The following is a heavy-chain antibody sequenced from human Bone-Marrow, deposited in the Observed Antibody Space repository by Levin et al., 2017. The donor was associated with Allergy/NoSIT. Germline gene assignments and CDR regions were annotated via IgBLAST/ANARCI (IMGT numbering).Heavy chain of an antibody. CDR2: IYWNDDK. J-gene: IGHJ6*02. V-gene: IGHV2-5*01. CDR3: VYTDKGMLLTYYYYALDV. Sequence: NGSGPTLVKPTQTLTLTCTFSGFSLTSSGVGVGWIRQPPGKALEWLALIYWNDDKRYSPSLKSRVTITKDTSKNQVVLTMTNMDPVDTATYYCVYTDKGMLLTYYYYALDVWGRGTTVTVSS. CDR1: GFSLTSSGVG. D-gene: IGHD5-18*01.